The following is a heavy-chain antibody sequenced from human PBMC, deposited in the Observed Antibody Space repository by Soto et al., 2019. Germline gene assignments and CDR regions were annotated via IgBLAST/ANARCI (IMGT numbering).Heavy chain of an antibody. V-gene: IGHV3-30*04. D-gene: IGHD2-21*02. CDR1: GFTFSDYA. J-gene: IGHJ4*02. CDR3: VREIIHPYCSRDCYPYFDY. Sequence: PVGSLRLSCAASGFTFSDYAMHWIRHAPGKGLDWVTVISFDGKNKYYADSVKGRFTISRDDSKNTLYLQMNSLRTEDTAVYYCVREIIHPYCSRDCYPYFDYWGQGALVTVSS. CDR2: ISFDGKNK.